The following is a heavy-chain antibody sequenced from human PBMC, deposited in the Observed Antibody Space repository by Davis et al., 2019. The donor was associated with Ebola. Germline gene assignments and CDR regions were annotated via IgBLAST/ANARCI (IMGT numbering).Heavy chain of an antibody. Sequence: GESLKISCTDSVITISSYAMTWVRQAPGKGLEWVSAISGSGGSTYYADSVKGRFTISRDNSKKTLYLQMNSLRAEDTAVYYCAKSGLSFGVVKYHYGMDVWGKRTTVTVSS. CDR3: AKSGLSFGVVKYHYGMDV. D-gene: IGHD3-3*01. CDR1: VITISSYA. CDR2: ISGSGGST. J-gene: IGHJ6*04. V-gene: IGHV3-23*01.